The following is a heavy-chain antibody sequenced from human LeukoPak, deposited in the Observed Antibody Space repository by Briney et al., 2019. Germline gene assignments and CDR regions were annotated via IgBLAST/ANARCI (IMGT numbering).Heavy chain of an antibody. V-gene: IGHV3-15*01. D-gene: IGHD2-21*01. CDR1: GFTFSNAL. CDR2: IKSKSEGGTI. Sequence: EAGGSLRLSCAASGFTFSNALMTWVRQAPGKGLEWVGRIKSKSEGGTIDYGAPVKGRFTISRDDSENRLYLQINSLRSKDTAVYYCAAGRVRDYWGQGTLLTVSS. J-gene: IGHJ4*02. CDR3: AAGRVRDY.